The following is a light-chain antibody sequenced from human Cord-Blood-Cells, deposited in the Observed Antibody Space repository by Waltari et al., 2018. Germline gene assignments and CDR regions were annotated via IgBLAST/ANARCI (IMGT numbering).Light chain of an antibody. J-gene: IGKJ2*01. Sequence: DIQMTKSPSSLSASVGDRVTITCQASQDISNYLNWYQQKPGKGPKLLIYDASNLETGVPSRFSGIGSGTDFTFTISSLQPEDIATYYCQQYDNLPYTFGHGTKLEIK. V-gene: IGKV1-33*01. CDR1: QDISNY. CDR3: QQYDNLPYT. CDR2: DAS.